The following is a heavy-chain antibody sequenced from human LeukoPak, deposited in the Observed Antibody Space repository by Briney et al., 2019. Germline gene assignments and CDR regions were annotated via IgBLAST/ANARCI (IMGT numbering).Heavy chain of an antibody. Sequence: SETLSLTCSVSGGSVNSGSYYWRWIRQPPGKGLEWIGYIYYSGSTNYNPSLKSRVTISVDTSKNQFSLNLSSVTAADTAVYYCARHNYGFWSDYPNWFDPWGQGTPVTVSS. CDR2: IYYSGST. D-gene: IGHD3-3*01. CDR3: ARHNYGFWSDYPNWFDP. J-gene: IGHJ5*02. V-gene: IGHV4-61*01. CDR1: GGSVNSGSYY.